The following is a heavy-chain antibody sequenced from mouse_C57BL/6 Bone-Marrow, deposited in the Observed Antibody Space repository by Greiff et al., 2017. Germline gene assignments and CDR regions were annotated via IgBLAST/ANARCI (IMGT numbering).Heavy chain of an antibody. D-gene: IGHD2-4*01. CDR1: GYTFTSYW. Sequence: VQLQQPGAELVKPGASVKMSCKASGYTFTSYWITWVKQRPGQGLEWIGDIYPGSGSTNYNEKFKSKATLTVDTSSSTAYMQLSSLTSEDSAVYYCARRLRRRVYYAMDYWGQGTSVTVSS. V-gene: IGHV1-55*01. J-gene: IGHJ4*01. CDR3: ARRLRRRVYYAMDY. CDR2: IYPGSGST.